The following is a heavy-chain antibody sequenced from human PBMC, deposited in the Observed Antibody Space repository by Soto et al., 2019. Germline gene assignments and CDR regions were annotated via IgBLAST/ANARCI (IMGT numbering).Heavy chain of an antibody. D-gene: IGHD4-17*01. CDR3: ARHQSAFLQYGCNSALEY. Sequence: ASVKVSCKASGYTFTSYGISWVRQAPGQGLEWMGWISAYNGNTNYAQKLQGRVTMTTDTSTSTAYMELRSLRSDDTAVYYCARHQSAFLQYGCNSALEYWGQGNLVTVSS. CDR2: ISAYNGNT. J-gene: IGHJ4*02. V-gene: IGHV1-18*04. CDR1: GYTFTSYG.